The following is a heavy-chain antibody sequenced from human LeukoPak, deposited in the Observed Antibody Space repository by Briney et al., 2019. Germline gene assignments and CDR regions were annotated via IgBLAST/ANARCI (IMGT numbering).Heavy chain of an antibody. V-gene: IGHV3-23*01. Sequence: GGSLRLSCAASGFTFSTYAMSWVRQAPGKGLEWVSSVSGSGGNTHYADSVKGRFTISRDNSKNTLSLQMNSLRAEDTAVYYCARELARSFQVMGYWGQGTLVSISS. CDR1: GFTFSTYA. CDR3: ARELARSFQVMGY. J-gene: IGHJ4*02. D-gene: IGHD3-16*01. CDR2: VSGSGGNT.